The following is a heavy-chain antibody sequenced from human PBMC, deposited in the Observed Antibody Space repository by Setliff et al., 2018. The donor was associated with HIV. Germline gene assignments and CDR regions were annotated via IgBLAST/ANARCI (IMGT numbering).Heavy chain of an antibody. Sequence: PSETLSLTCTVSGGSIRTGAYYWGWIRQPPGKGLEWIGSIYYDGRTFYKPSLKSRLTISVDTSKNQFSLDLSSVTAADTAVYYCARLGWQQNYYYYYMDVWGKGTTVTVSS. CDR2: IYYDGRT. D-gene: IGHD6-13*01. CDR1: GGSIRTGAYY. CDR3: ARLGWQQNYYYYYMDV. V-gene: IGHV4-39*01. J-gene: IGHJ6*03.